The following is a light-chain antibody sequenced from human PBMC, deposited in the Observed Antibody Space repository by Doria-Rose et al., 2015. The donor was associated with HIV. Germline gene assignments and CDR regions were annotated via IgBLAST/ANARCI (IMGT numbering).Light chain of an antibody. CDR2: DGS. CDR3: HQYGTSWT. CDR1: QSFSSTY. J-gene: IGKJ1*01. V-gene: IGKV3-20*01. Sequence: EIVLTQSPGTLSLSPGERATLSCRASQSFSSTYLAWYQQKPGQAPSLPIYDGSTRATGIPDRFSASGSGTDFTLTINRLEPEDLALYYCHQYGTSWTFGQGTKVEI.